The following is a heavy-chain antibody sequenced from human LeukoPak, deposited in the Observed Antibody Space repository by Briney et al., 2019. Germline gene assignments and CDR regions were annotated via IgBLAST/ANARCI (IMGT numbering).Heavy chain of an antibody. CDR1: GFTFGDYA. CDR3: TRDRGAYNLYDY. CDR2: IRSKAYGETA. V-gene: IGHV3-49*03. D-gene: IGHD1-1*01. Sequence: GGSLRLSCTASGFTFGDYAMSWNRQAPGKELEWVGFIRSKAYGETADYAASVKGGFTISRDDSKAIAYLQMNSLKTEDTAVYHCTRDRGAYNLYDYWGQGTLVTVSS. J-gene: IGHJ4*02.